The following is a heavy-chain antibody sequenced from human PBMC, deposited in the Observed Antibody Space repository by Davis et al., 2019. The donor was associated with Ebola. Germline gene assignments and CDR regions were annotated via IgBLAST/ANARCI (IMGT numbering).Heavy chain of an antibody. J-gene: IGHJ4*02. CDR3: ARLKDLTTFDF. Sequence: GESLKISCKGSGYRFTSYWISWVRQMPGKGPEWMGRIDPSDSYTNYSPSFQGHVTISADKFISTAYLQWSSLKASDTAMYYCARLKDLTTFDFWGQGTLVTVSS. CDR1: GYRFTSYW. D-gene: IGHD4-11*01. V-gene: IGHV5-10-1*01. CDR2: IDPSDSYT.